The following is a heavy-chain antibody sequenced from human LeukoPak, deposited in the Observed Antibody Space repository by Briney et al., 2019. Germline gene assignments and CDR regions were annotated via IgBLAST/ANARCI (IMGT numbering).Heavy chain of an antibody. V-gene: IGHV1-69*04. D-gene: IGHD6-13*01. CDR1: GYTFTSYG. J-gene: IGHJ4*02. CDR3: ASLIAAAGSAFDY. Sequence: SVKVSCKASGYTFTSYGISWVRQAPGQGLEWMGRIIPILGIANYAQKFQGRVTITADKSTSTAYMELSSLRSEDTAVYYCASLIAAAGSAFDYWGQGTLVTVSS. CDR2: IIPILGIA.